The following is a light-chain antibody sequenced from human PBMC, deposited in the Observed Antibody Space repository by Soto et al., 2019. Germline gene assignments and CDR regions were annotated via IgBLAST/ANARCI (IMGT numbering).Light chain of an antibody. CDR3: QQTYERLQRT. CDR2: AAV. J-gene: IGKJ1*01. V-gene: IGKV1-39*01. Sequence: DSQMILTTIPLCVSERSRVPITCRVSQSISSYLNWYQQKPGKPPKILXYAAVSLQSGIPSRFSAYGSRTDLTLTISSLQHEDDAIYYCQQTYERLQRTFGQGTKVDI. CDR1: QSISSY.